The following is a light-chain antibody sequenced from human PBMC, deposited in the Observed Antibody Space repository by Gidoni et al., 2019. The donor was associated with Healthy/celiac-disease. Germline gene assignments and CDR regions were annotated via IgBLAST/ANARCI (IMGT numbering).Light chain of an antibody. CDR1: QSLLHSNGYNY. CDR2: LGS. J-gene: IGKJ2*01. V-gene: IGKV2-28*01. Sequence: DIVMTQSSPSPPVTPVEPASISCRSSQSLLHSNGYNYLDWYLQKPGQSPQLLIYLGSNRATGVPERFSGSGSGTDFTLKISRVEAEDVGVYYCMQALQTPGTFGQXTKLEIK. CDR3: MQALQTPGT.